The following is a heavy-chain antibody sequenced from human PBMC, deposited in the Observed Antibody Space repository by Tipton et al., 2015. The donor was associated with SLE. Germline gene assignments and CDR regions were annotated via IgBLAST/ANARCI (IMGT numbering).Heavy chain of an antibody. J-gene: IGHJ6*02. CDR2: IYHSGST. CDR1: GYSISGGFY. D-gene: IGHD3-3*01. V-gene: IGHV4-38-2*02. CDR3: ARDFWSGSGYYYYYGMNV. Sequence: TLSLTCTVSGYSISGGFYGGWIRQPPGKGLEWIGNIYHSGSTFYNPSLKSRVTISVDTSKNQFSLKLSSVTAADTAVYYCARDFWSGSGYYYYYGMNVWGQVSTVSVSS.